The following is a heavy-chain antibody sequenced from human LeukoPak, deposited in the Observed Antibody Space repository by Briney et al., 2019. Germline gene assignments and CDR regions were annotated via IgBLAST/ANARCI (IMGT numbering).Heavy chain of an antibody. V-gene: IGHV3-13*04. D-gene: IGHD3-9*01. CDR2: ISSAGDT. J-gene: IGHJ4*02. Sequence: GGSLRLSCAASGFTFSSYDMHWVRQATGKGLEWISAISSAGDTYYPGSVKGRFTISRENAKKSLYLQMNSLRAGDTAVYYFARGNILTGYDYWGQGTLVAVSS. CDR1: GFTFSSYD. CDR3: ARGNILTGYDY.